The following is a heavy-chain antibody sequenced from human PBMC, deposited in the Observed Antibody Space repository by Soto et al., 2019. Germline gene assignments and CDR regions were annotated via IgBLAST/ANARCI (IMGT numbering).Heavy chain of an antibody. CDR1: GYTLTSYG. V-gene: IGHV1-18*04. CDR3: ARDRDYSSSGIVYYHGMDA. J-gene: IGHJ6*02. D-gene: IGHD6-13*01. Sequence: AAVKVSCEGSGYTLTSYGISWVQQAPGEGLEWMGWISAYNGNTNYAQKLQRRVTMTTNISTITAYLELRSLSSDDTAVYYCARDRDYSSSGIVYYHGMDAWGQGTTVTVSS. CDR2: ISAYNGNT.